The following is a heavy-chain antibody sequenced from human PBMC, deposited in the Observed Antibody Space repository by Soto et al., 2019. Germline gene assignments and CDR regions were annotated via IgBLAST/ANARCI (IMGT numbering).Heavy chain of an antibody. CDR2: IKQDGSEK. CDR1: GFTFSSYW. D-gene: IGHD3-3*01. CDR3: ATYYDFWSGLEYYFDY. Sequence: PGGSLRLSCAASGFTFSSYWMSWVRQAPGKGLEWVANIKQDGSEKYYVDSVKGRFTISRDNAKNSLYLQMNSLRAEDTAVYYCATYYDFWSGLEYYFDYWGQGTLVTVSS. J-gene: IGHJ4*02. V-gene: IGHV3-7*01.